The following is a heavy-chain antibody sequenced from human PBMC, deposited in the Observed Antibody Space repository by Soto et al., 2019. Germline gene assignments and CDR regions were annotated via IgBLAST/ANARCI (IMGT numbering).Heavy chain of an antibody. Sequence: SETLSLTCSVSDGSINSHFWSWIRQPAGKRLEWIGRIYSSGSTIYNPSLKSRVTMSVDTSKNQFSLKLRSVTAADTAVYYCARDNVWSGYYSFFDYWGQGTLVTVSS. V-gene: IGHV4-4*07. CDR2: IYSSGST. D-gene: IGHD3-3*01. CDR1: DGSINSHF. J-gene: IGHJ4*02. CDR3: ARDNVWSGYYSFFDY.